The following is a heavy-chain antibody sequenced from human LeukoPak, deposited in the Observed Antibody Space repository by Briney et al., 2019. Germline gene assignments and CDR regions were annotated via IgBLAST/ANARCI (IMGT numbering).Heavy chain of an antibody. D-gene: IGHD3-22*01. J-gene: IGHJ4*02. CDR3: ARGKYYYDSSGYYDNFDY. CDR2: MNPNSGNT. CDR1: GYTFTSYD. V-gene: IGHV1-8*01. Sequence: ASVKVSCKASGYTFTSYDINWVRQATGQGLEWMGWMNPNSGNTGYAQKFQGRVTMTRDTSISTAYMELSSLRSEDTAVYYCARGKYYYDSSGYYDNFDYWGQGTLVTVSS.